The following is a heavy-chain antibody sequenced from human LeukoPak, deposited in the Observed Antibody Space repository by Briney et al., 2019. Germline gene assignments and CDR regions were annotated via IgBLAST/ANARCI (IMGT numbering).Heavy chain of an antibody. Sequence: GSLRLSCAASGFTFTHSWISWVRQAPGKGLEWVANIKQDGSEKYYVDSVEGRFTISRDNAKNSVSLQMNSLRGEDTAVYYCVRALGSSSADYWGQGTLVTVSS. CDR3: VRALGSSSADY. V-gene: IGHV3-7*01. CDR2: IKQDGSEK. CDR1: GFTFTHSW. J-gene: IGHJ4*02. D-gene: IGHD6-6*01.